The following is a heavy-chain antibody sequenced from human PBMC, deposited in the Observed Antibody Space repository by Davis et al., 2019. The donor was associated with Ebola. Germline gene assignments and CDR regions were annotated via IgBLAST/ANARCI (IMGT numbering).Heavy chain of an antibody. V-gene: IGHV3-74*01. D-gene: IGHD1-26*01. CDR3: ARGEWELLC. J-gene: IGHJ4*02. Sequence: GESLKISCAASGFTFDDYAMHWVRQAPGKGLVWVSRINSDGSSTSYADSVKGRFTISRDNAKNTLYLQMKSLRAEDTAVYYCARGEWELLCWGQGTLVTVSS. CDR1: GFTFDDYA. CDR2: INSDGSST.